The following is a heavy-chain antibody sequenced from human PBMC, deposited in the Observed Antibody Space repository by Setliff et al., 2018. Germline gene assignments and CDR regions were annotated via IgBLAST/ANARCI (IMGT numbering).Heavy chain of an antibody. Sequence: SETLSLTCAVYGGSFSGYYWSWIRQPAGKGLEWIGRIYTSGSTNYNPSLKSRVTMSVDTSKNQFSLKLSSVTAADTAVYYCARKGISALSGAFDMWGQGTMGTVSS. J-gene: IGHJ3*02. V-gene: IGHV4-59*10. D-gene: IGHD1-26*01. CDR3: ARKGISALSGAFDM. CDR2: IYTSGST. CDR1: GGSFSGYY.